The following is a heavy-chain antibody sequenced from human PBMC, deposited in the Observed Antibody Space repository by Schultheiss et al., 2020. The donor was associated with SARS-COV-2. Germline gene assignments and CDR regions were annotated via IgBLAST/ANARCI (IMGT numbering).Heavy chain of an antibody. CDR2: IYYSGST. CDR1: GYSISSGYY. CDR3: ASSGLYST. D-gene: IGHD3-10*01. Sequence: SETLSLTCAVSGYSISSGYYWGWIRQPPGKGLEWIVYIYYSGSTNYNPSLKSRVTISVDTSKNQFSLKLSSVTAADTAVYYCASSGLYSTWGQGTLVTVSS. J-gene: IGHJ5*02. V-gene: IGHV4-38-2*01.